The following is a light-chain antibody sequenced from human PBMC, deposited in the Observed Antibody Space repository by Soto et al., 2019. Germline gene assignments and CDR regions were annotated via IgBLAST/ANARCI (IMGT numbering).Light chain of an antibody. V-gene: IGKV3-11*01. J-gene: IGKJ1*01. CDR2: DAS. CDR1: QSVSSY. CDR3: QQRSNWPWT. Sequence: IQLTQSPSSLSLSPGDRATLSCRASQSVSSYLAWYQQKPGQAPRLLIYDASSWDTGIPARFSGSGSGTDFTLTISSLEPEDFAVYYCQQRSNWPWTFGQGTKVDIK.